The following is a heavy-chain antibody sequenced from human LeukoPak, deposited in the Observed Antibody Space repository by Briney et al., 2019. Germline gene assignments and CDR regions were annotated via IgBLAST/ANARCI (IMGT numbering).Heavy chain of an antibody. V-gene: IGHV4-59*01. J-gene: IGHJ4*02. CDR2: IYYSGST. CDR1: GGSISTYY. Sequence: PSETLSLTCTVSGGSISTYYWSWIRQPPGKGLEWIGYIYYSGSTDYNPSLKSRVTTSVDTSKNQFSLKLSSVTAADTAVYYCARDTGTVVDYWGQGTLVTVSS. CDR3: ARDTGTVVDY. D-gene: IGHD4-23*01.